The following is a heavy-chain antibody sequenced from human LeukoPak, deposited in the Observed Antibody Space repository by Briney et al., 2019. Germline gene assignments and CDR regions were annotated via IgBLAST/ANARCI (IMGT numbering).Heavy chain of an antibody. J-gene: IGHJ4*02. CDR3: AHRWVGSSWYWVYFDF. CDR1: GFSLSTSGVG. V-gene: IGHV2-5*02. CDR2: IYWDDDK. Sequence: SGPTLVKPTQTLTLTCTFSGFSLSTSGVGVGWIRQPPGKALEWLALIYWDDDKRYSPSPKSRLTVTKDASKNQVVLTMTNMDPVDTATYYCAHRWVGSSWYWVYFDFWGQGTLVTVSS. D-gene: IGHD6-13*01.